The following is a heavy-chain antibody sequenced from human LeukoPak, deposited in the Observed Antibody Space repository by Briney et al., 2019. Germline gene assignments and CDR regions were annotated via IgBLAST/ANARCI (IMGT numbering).Heavy chain of an antibody. D-gene: IGHD1-26*01. V-gene: IGHV3-23*01. J-gene: IGHJ6*02. CDR3: ARPGGAHKPYYSNGLDV. Sequence: PGGSLRLSCAASGFTFSSYSMNWVRQAPGKGLEWVSGISGSGGSTDHADSVKGRFTLSRDNSKDTLYLQMNSLRAEDTAVYYCARPGGAHKPYYSNGLDVWGQGTTVTVSS. CDR1: GFTFSSYS. CDR2: ISGSGGST.